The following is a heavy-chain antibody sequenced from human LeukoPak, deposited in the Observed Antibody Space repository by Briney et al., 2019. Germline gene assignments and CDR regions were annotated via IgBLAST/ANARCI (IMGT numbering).Heavy chain of an antibody. CDR3: ARGAGGQQLVLNYYYYMDV. CDR1: GGSFSGHY. D-gene: IGHD6-13*01. J-gene: IGHJ6*03. V-gene: IGHV4-34*01. Sequence: SSETLSLTCAVYGGSFSGHYWSWIRQPPGKGLEWIGEINHSESTKYNPSLKSRVTVSVDTSKNQFSLKVSSVTAADTAVFYCARGAGGQQLVLNYYYYMDVWGKGTTVTVSS. CDR2: INHSEST.